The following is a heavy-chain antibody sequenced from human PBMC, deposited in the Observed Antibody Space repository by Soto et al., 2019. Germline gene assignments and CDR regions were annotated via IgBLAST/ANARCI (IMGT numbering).Heavy chain of an antibody. CDR1: GFTFSSYS. CDR3: AKDLYSYDDNYYYYGMDV. Sequence: SGGSLRLSCAASGFTFSSYSMNWVRQAPGKGLEWVSYISSSSSTIYYADSVKGRFTISRDNAKNSLYLQMNSLRDEDTALYYCAKDLYSYDDNYYYYGMDVWGQGTTVTVSS. V-gene: IGHV3-48*02. D-gene: IGHD5-18*01. J-gene: IGHJ6*02. CDR2: ISSSSSTI.